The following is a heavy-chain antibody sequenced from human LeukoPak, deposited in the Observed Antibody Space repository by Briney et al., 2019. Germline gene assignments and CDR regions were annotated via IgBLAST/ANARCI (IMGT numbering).Heavy chain of an antibody. CDR3: ARGYCTGAASYKESGGPNFDY. CDR2: ISSSGTLI. J-gene: IGHJ4*02. V-gene: IGHV3-48*03. Sequence: GGSLRLSCAASGLTFSSYEMYWVRRAPGKGLEWVSYISSSGTLIYYADSVKGRFSISRDNAKNSLFLQMHSLIAEDTAVYYCARGYCTGAASYKESGGPNFDYWGQGTLVSVSS. D-gene: IGHD2-8*02. CDR1: GLTFSSYE.